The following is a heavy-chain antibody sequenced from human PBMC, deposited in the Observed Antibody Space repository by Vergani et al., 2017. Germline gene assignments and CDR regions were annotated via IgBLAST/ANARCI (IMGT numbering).Heavy chain of an antibody. D-gene: IGHD1-26*01. V-gene: IGHV1-69*18. Sequence: QVQLVQSGAEVKKPGASVKVSCKASGYTFTSYDINWVRQATGQGLEWMGRIIPIFGTANYAQKFQGRVTITADESTSTAYMELSSLRSEDTAVYYCARDLYSGSPGNWGQGTLVTVSS. CDR3: ARDLYSGSPGN. J-gene: IGHJ4*02. CDR2: IIPIFGTA. CDR1: GYTFTSYD.